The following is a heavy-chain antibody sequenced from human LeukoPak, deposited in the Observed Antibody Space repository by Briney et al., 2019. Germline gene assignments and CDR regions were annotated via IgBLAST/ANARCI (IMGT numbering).Heavy chain of an antibody. Sequence: ASVKVSCKASGYTFTSYAMNWVRQAPGQGLEWMGWINTNTGNPTYAQGFTGRFVFSLDTSVSTAYLQISSLKAEDTAVYYCARVALNIVVVPAASDYWGQGTLVTVSS. CDR1: GYTFTSYA. CDR3: ARVALNIVVVPAASDY. CDR2: INTNTGNP. D-gene: IGHD2-2*01. V-gene: IGHV7-4-1*02. J-gene: IGHJ4*02.